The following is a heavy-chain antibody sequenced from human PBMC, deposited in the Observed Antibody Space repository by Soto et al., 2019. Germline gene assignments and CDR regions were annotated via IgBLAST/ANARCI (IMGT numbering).Heavy chain of an antibody. CDR3: TRDGGYCSGGSCPLGAFDI. V-gene: IGHV4-31*03. Sequence: KPSETLSLTCTVSGGSISSGGYYWSWIRQHPGKGLEWIGYIYYSGSTYYNPSLKSRVTISVDTSKNQFSLKLCSVTAADTAVYYCTRDGGYCSGGSCPLGAFDIWGQGTMVTVSS. J-gene: IGHJ3*02. CDR1: GGSISSGGYY. CDR2: IYYSGST. D-gene: IGHD2-15*01.